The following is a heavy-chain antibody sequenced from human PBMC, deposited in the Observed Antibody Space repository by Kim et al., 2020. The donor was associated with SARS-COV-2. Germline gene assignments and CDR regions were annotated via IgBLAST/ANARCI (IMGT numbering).Heavy chain of an antibody. CDR1: GGSISSGGYY. CDR2: IYYSGST. J-gene: IGHJ6*02. CDR3: ARVAAAGSPPYYYYGMDV. D-gene: IGHD6-13*01. V-gene: IGHV4-31*03. Sequence: SETLSLTCTVSGGSISSGGYYWSWIRQHPGKGLEWIGYIYYSGSTYYNPSLKSRVTISVDTSKNQFSLKLSSVTAADTAVYYCARVAAAGSPPYYYYGMDVWGQGTTVTVSS.